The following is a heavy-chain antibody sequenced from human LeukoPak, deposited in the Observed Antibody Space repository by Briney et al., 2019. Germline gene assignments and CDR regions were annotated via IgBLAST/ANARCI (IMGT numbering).Heavy chain of an antibody. CDR1: GYTFTSYY. CDR2: INPSGGST. CDR3: ASLPFGVGDAFDI. Sequence: ASVKVSCKASGYTFTSYYMHWVRQAPGQGLEWMGVINPSGGSTSYAQKFRGRVTMTRDMSTSTVYMELSSLRSEDTAVYYCASLPFGVGDAFDIWAKGQWSPSLQ. J-gene: IGHJ3*02. D-gene: IGHD3-10*01. V-gene: IGHV1-46*01.